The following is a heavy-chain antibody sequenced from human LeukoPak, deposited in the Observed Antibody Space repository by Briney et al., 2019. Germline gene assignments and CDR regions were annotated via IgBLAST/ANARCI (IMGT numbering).Heavy chain of an antibody. V-gene: IGHV1-2*02. Sequence: GASVKVSCKASGYTFTDYYMHWVRQAPGQRLEWMGWINPNSGGTYYAQQFQDRVTMTRDTSINTAYMELSRLRSDDTAVFYCAREMSQVSTVDYWGQGTPVTVPS. CDR3: AREMSQVSTVDY. D-gene: IGHD5/OR15-5a*01. CDR1: GYTFTDYY. J-gene: IGHJ4*02. CDR2: INPNSGGT.